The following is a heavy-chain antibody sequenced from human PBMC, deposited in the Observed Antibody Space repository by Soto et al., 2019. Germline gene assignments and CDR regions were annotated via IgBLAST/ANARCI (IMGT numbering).Heavy chain of an antibody. CDR1: GLTVRSNF. CDR3: ASGDGYHYFFDL. J-gene: IGHJ4*02. D-gene: IGHD5-12*01. Sequence: GGSLRLSCVVSGLTVRSNFMSWVRQAPGKGLEWVSVIFDDGTTHYADSVRGRFTISRDNSKNTVFLQMNSLRVEDTAAYYCASGDGYHYFFDLWGQGTLVTVFS. CDR2: IFDDGTT. V-gene: IGHV3-53*01.